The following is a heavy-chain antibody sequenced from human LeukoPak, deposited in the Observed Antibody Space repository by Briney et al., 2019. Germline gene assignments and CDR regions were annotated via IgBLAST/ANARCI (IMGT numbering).Heavy chain of an antibody. D-gene: IGHD6-6*01. CDR3: ARRAYSSSSLDY. J-gene: IGHJ4*02. CDR1: GGSISSYY. CDR2: IYYSGST. V-gene: IGHV4-59*08. Sequence: SETLSLTCTVSGGSISSYYWSWIRQPPGKGLEWIGYIYYSGSTNYNPSLKSRVTISVDTSKDQFSLKLSSVTAAGTAVYYCARRAYSSSSLDYWGQGTLVTVSS.